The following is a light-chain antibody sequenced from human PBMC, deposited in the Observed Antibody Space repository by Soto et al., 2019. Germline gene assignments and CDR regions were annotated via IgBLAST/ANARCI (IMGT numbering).Light chain of an antibody. CDR1: SSDVGSYNL. J-gene: IGLJ3*02. V-gene: IGLV2-23*01. CDR3: CSFASNSPLV. CDR2: EAS. Sequence: QSALTQPASLSGSPGQSITISCTRTSSDVGSYNLVSWYQQYPGKDPRLLIYEASKRPSGVSDRFSASKSGVTASLTISGLQAEDEADYYCCSFASNSPLVFGGGTKVTVL.